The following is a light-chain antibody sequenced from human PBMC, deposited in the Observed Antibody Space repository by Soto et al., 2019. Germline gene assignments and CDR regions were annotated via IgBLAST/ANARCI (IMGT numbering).Light chain of an antibody. J-gene: IGKJ3*01. CDR3: MQALQSPRFT. Sequence: DIVMTQSPLSLPVTPGEPASISCRSSQSLLHSNGYNYLDWYLQKPGQSPQLLSSLGSNRASGVPDRCSGSGSGTDFTLKISRVEAEDVGVYYCMQALQSPRFTFGPWTKVDIK. CDR1: QSLLHSNGYNY. CDR2: LGS. V-gene: IGKV2-28*01.